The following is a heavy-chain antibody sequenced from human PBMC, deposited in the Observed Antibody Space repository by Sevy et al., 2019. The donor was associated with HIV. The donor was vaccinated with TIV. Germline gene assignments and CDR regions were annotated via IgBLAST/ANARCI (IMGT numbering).Heavy chain of an antibody. D-gene: IGHD6-19*01. CDR1: GYSISSDYY. Sequence: SETLSLTCAVSGYSISSDYYLGWIRQPPGKGLEWIGSIYHSGYSYYNPSLKSPVTISVDTSKNQFSLKLSSVIAADTAVFYCARAIGTQVAGLYYFDYWGQGTLVTVSS. CDR2: IYHSGYS. CDR3: ARAIGTQVAGLYYFDY. J-gene: IGHJ4*02. V-gene: IGHV4-38-2*01.